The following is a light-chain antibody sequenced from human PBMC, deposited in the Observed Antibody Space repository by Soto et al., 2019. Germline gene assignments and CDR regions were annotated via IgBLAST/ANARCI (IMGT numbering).Light chain of an antibody. CDR2: DVS. Sequence: SALTQPASVSGSPGQSITISCTGTSSDVGGYNYVSWYQQHPGKAPKLMIFDVSNRPSGVSNRFSGSKSANTASLTISGLQAEDEADYYCSSYASSNTVVFGGGTKLTVL. CDR1: SSDVGGYNY. J-gene: IGLJ2*01. CDR3: SSYASSNTVV. V-gene: IGLV2-14*01.